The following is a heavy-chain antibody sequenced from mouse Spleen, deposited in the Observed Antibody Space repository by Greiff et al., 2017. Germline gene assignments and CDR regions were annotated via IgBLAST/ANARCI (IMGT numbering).Heavy chain of an antibody. CDR1: GYAFSSYW. V-gene: IGHV1-80*01. J-gene: IGHJ2*01. CDR2: IYPGDGDT. Sequence: QVQLQQSGAELVRPGSSVKISCKASGYAFSSYWMNWVKQRPGQGLEWIGQIYPGDGDTNYNGKFKGKATLTADKSSSTAYMQLSSLTSEDSAVYFCARDDGYLYYFDYWGQGTTLTVSS. CDR3: ARDDGYLYYFDY. D-gene: IGHD2-3*01.